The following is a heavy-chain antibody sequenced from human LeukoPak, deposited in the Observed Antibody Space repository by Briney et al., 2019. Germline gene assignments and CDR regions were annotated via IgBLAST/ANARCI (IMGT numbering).Heavy chain of an antibody. Sequence: GGSLRLSCAASGFTFSSYSMNWVRQAPGKGLEWVSSISSSSSYIYYADSVKGRFTISRDNAKNSLYLQMNSLRAEDTAVYYCARDQPGAAGTLDYWGQGTLVTVSS. CDR1: GFTFSSYS. CDR2: ISSSSSYI. V-gene: IGHV3-21*01. CDR3: ARDQPGAAGTLDY. D-gene: IGHD6-13*01. J-gene: IGHJ4*02.